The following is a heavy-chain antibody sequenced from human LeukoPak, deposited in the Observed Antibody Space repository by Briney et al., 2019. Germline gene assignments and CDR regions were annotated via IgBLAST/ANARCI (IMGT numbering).Heavy chain of an antibody. J-gene: IGHJ5*02. CDR3: ARDQPYYYDSSGYP. V-gene: IGHV3-48*03. Sequence: PGGSLRLSCAASGFTFSSYEMNWVRQAPGKGLEWVSYISSSGSTIYYADSVKGRFTISRDNAKNSLYLQMNSLRAEDTAVYYFARDQPYYYDSSGYPWGQGTLVTVSS. CDR2: ISSSGSTI. D-gene: IGHD3-22*01. CDR1: GFTFSSYE.